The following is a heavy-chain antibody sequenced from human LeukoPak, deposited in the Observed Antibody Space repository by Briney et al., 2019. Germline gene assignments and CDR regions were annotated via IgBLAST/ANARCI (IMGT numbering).Heavy chain of an antibody. CDR1: TFTVRNNF. Sequence: GGSLRLSCAASTFTVRNNFMSWVRQAPGKGLEWVSLIYSGGSTYYADSVKGRFTISRDNSKNTLYLQMNRLRAEDTAVYYCAGDYYYGMDVWGQGTTVTVSS. CDR2: IYSGGST. V-gene: IGHV3-66*02. CDR3: AGDYYYGMDV. J-gene: IGHJ6*02.